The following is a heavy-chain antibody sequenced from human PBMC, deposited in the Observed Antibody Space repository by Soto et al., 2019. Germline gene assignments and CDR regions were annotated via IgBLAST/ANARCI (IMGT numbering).Heavy chain of an antibody. J-gene: IGHJ4*02. Sequence: PGGSLRLSCAASGFTFSSYAMSWVRQAPGKGLEWVSAISGSGGSTYYADSVKGRFTISRDNSKNTLYLQMNSLRAEDTAVYYCAKDEFSGFDPQDSTYWGQGTLVTVSS. V-gene: IGHV3-23*01. CDR2: ISGSGGST. D-gene: IGHD3-10*01. CDR3: AKDEFSGFDPQDSTY. CDR1: GFTFSSYA.